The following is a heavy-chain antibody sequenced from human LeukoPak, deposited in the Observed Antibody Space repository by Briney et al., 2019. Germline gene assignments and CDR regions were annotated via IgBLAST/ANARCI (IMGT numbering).Heavy chain of an antibody. CDR1: GYTFTSYA. CDR2: INAGNGNT. CDR3: ARDHYYGSGSYYPYDYYYGMDV. D-gene: IGHD3-10*01. J-gene: IGHJ6*02. Sequence: ASVKVSCRASGYTFTSYAMHWVRQAPGQRLEWMGWINAGNGNTKYSQKFQGRVTITRDTSASTAYMELSSLRSEDTAVYYCARDHYYGSGSYYPYDYYYGMDVWGQGTTVTVSS. V-gene: IGHV1-3*01.